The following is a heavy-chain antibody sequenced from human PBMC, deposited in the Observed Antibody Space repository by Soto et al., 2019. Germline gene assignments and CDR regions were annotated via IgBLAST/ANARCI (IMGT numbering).Heavy chain of an antibody. D-gene: IGHD3-10*01. CDR2: IYYSGST. V-gene: IGHV4-39*01. CDR3: ARRGPITMVRGVILSWWFDP. CDR1: GGSISSSSYY. Sequence: SETLSLTCTVSGGSISSSSYYWGWIRQPPGKGLDWIGSIYYSGSTYYNPSLKSRVTISVDTPKNQFSLKLSSVTAADTAVYYCARRGPITMVRGVILSWWFDPWGQGTLVTVSS. J-gene: IGHJ5*02.